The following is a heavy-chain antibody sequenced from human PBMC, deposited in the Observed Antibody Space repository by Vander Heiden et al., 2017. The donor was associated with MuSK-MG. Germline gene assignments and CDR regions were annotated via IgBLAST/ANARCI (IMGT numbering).Heavy chain of an antibody. V-gene: IGHV3-48*01. CDR3: ARDWPCDS. Sequence: EVQLVESGGGLVQPGGSLRSSCAASRFTFSDYSMNWGRQAPGKGLEWVAYISSGGSTIYHADSVKGRFSISRDNAKNSVYLQMNSLRAEDTAVYYCARDWPCDSWGLGTLVTVSS. CDR1: RFTFSDYS. CDR2: ISSGGSTI. J-gene: IGHJ4*02.